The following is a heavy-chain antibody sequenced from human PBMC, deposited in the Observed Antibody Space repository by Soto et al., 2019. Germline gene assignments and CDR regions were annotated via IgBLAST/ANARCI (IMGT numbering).Heavy chain of an antibody. D-gene: IGHD2-2*01. V-gene: IGHV3-74*01. CDR1: GFTFSSYW. Sequence: EVQLVESGGGLVQPGGSLRLSCAASGFTFSSYWMHWVRQAPGKGLVWVSRINSDGSSTSYADSVKGRFTISRDNXKXTXCRQRNSLRAEDTAVYYCARERGYCSSTSCYLDLDYWGQGTLVTVSS. CDR2: INSDGSST. CDR3: ARERGYCSSTSCYLDLDY. J-gene: IGHJ4*02.